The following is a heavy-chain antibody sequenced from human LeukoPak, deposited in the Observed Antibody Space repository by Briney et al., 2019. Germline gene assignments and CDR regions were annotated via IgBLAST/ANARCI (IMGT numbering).Heavy chain of an antibody. J-gene: IGHJ6*02. CDR2: ISGSGGST. D-gene: IGHD1-14*01. V-gene: IGHV3-23*01. Sequence: PGGSLRLSCAASGFTFSSYAMSWVRQAPGKGLEWVSAISGSGGSTYYADSVKGRFTISRDNAKTSLYLQMNSLRAEDTAVYYCARDIAEHGMDVWGQGTTVTVSS. CDR3: ARDIAEHGMDV. CDR1: GFTFSSYA.